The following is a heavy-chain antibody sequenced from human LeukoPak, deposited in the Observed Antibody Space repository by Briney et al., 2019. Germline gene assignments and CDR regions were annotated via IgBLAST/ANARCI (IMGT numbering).Heavy chain of an antibody. CDR3: AKVVVAARIINWFDP. D-gene: IGHD2-15*01. Sequence: ASVTVSCKASGYTFTGYYMHWVRQAPGQGLEWMGWINPNSGGTNYAQKFQGRVTMTRDTSISTAYMELSRLRSDDTAVYYCAKVVVAARIINWFDPWGQGTLVTVSS. V-gene: IGHV1-2*02. CDR2: INPNSGGT. J-gene: IGHJ5*02. CDR1: GYTFTGYY.